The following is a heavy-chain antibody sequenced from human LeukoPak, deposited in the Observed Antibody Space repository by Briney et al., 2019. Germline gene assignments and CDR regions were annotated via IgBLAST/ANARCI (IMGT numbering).Heavy chain of an antibody. CDR3: ARGWAPITIFPIDY. D-gene: IGHD3-3*01. Sequence: GGSLRLSRAASGFTFITYAMNWVRQAPGKGLEWVSSMCGGSDYIYYADSVKSPFTISRDNMKNSLYLHMDSLRTDDTAVYYCARGWAPITIFPIDYWGQGTLVTASS. J-gene: IGHJ4*02. V-gene: IGHV3-21*06. CDR2: MCGGSDYI. CDR1: GFTFITYA.